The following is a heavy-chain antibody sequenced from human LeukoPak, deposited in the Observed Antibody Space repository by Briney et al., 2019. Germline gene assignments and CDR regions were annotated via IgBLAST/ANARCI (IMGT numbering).Heavy chain of an antibody. D-gene: IGHD2-2*01. J-gene: IGHJ4*02. CDR3: AKAGCSSTRLTLACRYYFDS. V-gene: IGHV3-30*02. CDR1: VFTFSSHG. Sequence: PGGSLRLSCAQSVFTFSSHGMHSVRQAPGKGLEWVAFIWHKGSNKYYADSVKSRFTISRDKSKNTLYLQMNRLRAEDTAVYYCAKAGCSSTRLTLACRYYFDSWGQGTMVTVSS. CDR2: IWHKGSNK.